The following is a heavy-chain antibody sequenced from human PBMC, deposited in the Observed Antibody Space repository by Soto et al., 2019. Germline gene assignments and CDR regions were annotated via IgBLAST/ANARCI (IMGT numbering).Heavy chain of an antibody. V-gene: IGHV3-9*01. CDR2: ISWNSGSI. Sequence: GGSLRLSCAASGFTFDDYAMHWVRQAPGKGLEWVSGISWNSGSIGYADSVKGRFTISRDNAKNSLYLQMNSLRAEDTALYYCAKDLAPPNSGYDMNAFDIWGQGTMVTVSS. D-gene: IGHD5-12*01. CDR3: AKDLAPPNSGYDMNAFDI. J-gene: IGHJ3*02. CDR1: GFTFDDYA.